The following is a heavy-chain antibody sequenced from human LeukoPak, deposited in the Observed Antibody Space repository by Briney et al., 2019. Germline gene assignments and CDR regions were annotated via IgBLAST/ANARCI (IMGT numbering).Heavy chain of an antibody. CDR2: IYHSGST. CDR3: ARDIRGTFDAFDI. J-gene: IGHJ3*02. V-gene: IGHV4-38-2*02. Sequence: SETLSLTCTVSGYSISSGYYWGWIRQPPGKGLEWIGSIYHSGSTYYNPSLKSRVTISVDTSKNQFSLKLSSVTAADTAVYYCARDIRGTFDAFDIWGQGTMVTVSS. CDR1: GYSISSGYY. D-gene: IGHD2-21*01.